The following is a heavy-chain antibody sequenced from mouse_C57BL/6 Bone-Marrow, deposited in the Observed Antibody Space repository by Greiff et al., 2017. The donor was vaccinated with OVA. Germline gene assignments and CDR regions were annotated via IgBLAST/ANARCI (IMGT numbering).Heavy chain of an antibody. CDR1: GFTFTDYY. CDR3: ARWGLYYFDY. J-gene: IGHJ2*01. Sequence: EVMLVESGGGLVQPGGSLSLSCAASGFTFTDYYMSWVRQPPGKALEWLGFIRNKANGYTTEYSASVKGRFTISRDNSQSILYLQMNALRAEDSATYYCARWGLYYFDYWGQGTTLTVSS. D-gene: IGHD3-1*01. V-gene: IGHV7-3*01. CDR2: IRNKANGYTT.